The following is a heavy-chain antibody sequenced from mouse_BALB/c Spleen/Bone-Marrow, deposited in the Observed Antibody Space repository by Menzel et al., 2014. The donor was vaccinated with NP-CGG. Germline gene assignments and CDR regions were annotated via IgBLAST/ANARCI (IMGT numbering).Heavy chain of an antibody. J-gene: IGHJ4*01. CDR3: ARWYRDPHFAVDY. CDR2: IYPGDGDT. D-gene: IGHD2-14*01. V-gene: IGHV1-80*01. Sequence: QVQLQQSGAELVRPGSSVKISCKASGYAFSSYWMNWVKQRPGQGLEWIGQIYPGDGDTNYNGNFKGKATLTADKSSSTAYMQLSSLTSEDSAAYFCARWYRDPHFAVDYWGPGTSVTASS. CDR1: GYAFSSYW.